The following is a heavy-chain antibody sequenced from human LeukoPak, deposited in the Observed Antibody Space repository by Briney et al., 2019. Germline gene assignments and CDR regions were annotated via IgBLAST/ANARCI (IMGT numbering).Heavy chain of an antibody. CDR3: ARYGSGTYSDDHFQH. Sequence: PSETLSLTCTVSGGSISGYYWSWIWQPPGKGLEWTGFIYDSGGTSYNPSLKSRVTVSVDTSKNQFSLKLTSVTAADTAVYYCARYGSGTYSDDHFQHWGQGTLVTVSS. CDR2: IYDSGGT. CDR1: GGSISGYY. J-gene: IGHJ1*01. V-gene: IGHV4-59*08. D-gene: IGHD3-10*01.